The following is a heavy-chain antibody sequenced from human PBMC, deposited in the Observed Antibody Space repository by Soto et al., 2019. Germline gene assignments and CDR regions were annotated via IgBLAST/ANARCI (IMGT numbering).Heavy chain of an antibody. J-gene: IGHJ4*02. CDR3: VSRSGTSPDY. V-gene: IGHV3-23*01. CDR1: GFAFSNYD. Sequence: EVQLLESGGGLVQPGGSLRLSCAASGFAFSNYDMGWVRQAPGKGLEWVSTITSGGTTYSADSVRGRLTLSRDNSRNTLYLQMNSLRADDTALYYWVSRSGTSPDYWGQGTLVTVSS. D-gene: IGHD6-6*01. CDR2: ITSGGTT.